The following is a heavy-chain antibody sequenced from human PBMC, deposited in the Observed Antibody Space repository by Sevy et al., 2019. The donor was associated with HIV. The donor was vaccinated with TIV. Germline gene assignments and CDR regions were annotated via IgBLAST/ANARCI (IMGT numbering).Heavy chain of an antibody. CDR1: GFTFSDFW. J-gene: IGHJ5*02. D-gene: IGHD7-27*01. CDR3: ARDPDWGALDR. V-gene: IGHV3-7*01. CDR2: INKVERHI. Sequence: GGSLRLSCAVSGFTFSDFWMTWVRQSPGKGLEWVAYINKVERHINLPSSVRGRFTISRDHAKNSRYLQMDSLRAEDTAIYYCARDPDWGALDRWGQGTLVTVSS.